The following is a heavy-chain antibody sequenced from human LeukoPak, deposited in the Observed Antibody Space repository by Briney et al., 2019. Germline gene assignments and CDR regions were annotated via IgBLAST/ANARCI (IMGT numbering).Heavy chain of an antibody. CDR1: GGSISSGSYY. J-gene: IGHJ5*02. CDR3: ARARVDWFDP. CDR2: IYTSGST. V-gene: IGHV4-61*02. Sequence: SETLSLTCTVSGGSISSGSYYWSWIRQPAGKGLEWIGRIYTSGSTNYNPSLKSRVTISVDTSKNQFSLKLSSVTAADTAVYYCARARVDWFDPWGQGTLVTVSS.